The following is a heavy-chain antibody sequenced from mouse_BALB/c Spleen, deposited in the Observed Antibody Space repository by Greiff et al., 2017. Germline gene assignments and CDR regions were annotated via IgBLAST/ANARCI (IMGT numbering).Heavy chain of an antibody. J-gene: IGHJ4*01. CDR2: IRNKANGYTT. V-gene: IGHV7-3*02. D-gene: IGHD2-10*02. CDR3: ARDQYGNYYAMDY. Sequence: EVKVVESGGGLVQPGGSLRLSCATSGFTFTDYYMSWVRQPPGKALEWLGFIRNKANGYTTEYSASVKGRFTISRDNSQSILYLQMNTLRAEDSATYYCARDQYGNYYAMDYWGQGTSVTVSS. CDR1: GFTFTDYY.